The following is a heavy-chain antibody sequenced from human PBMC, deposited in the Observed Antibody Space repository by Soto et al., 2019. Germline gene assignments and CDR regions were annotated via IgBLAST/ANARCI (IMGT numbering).Heavy chain of an antibody. J-gene: IGHJ5*02. Sequence: QVQLVESGGGVVQPGRSLRLSCAASGFTFSSYAMHWVRQAPGQGLEWVAVISYDGSNKYYADSVKGRFTISSDNSKNTLYLQMNSLRAEDTAVYYCAREDGDYVRSPLFDPCGQGTLVTVSS. CDR2: ISYDGSNK. CDR3: AREDGDYVRSPLFDP. D-gene: IGHD4-17*01. CDR1: GFTFSSYA. V-gene: IGHV3-30-3*01.